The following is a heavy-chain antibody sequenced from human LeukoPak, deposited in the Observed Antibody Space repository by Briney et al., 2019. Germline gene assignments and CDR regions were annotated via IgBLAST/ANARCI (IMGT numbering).Heavy chain of an antibody. Sequence: GGSLRLSCAASGFTFSNYWMHWVRQVPGKGLVWVSRIASDGSVTNYADSVKGRFTISRDNAKNTLYLQMNSLRVEDTAVYYCARDRSSFNGMDVWGQGTTVTVSS. J-gene: IGHJ6*02. CDR1: GFTFSNYW. V-gene: IGHV3-74*01. CDR2: IASDGSVT. CDR3: ARDRSSFNGMDV.